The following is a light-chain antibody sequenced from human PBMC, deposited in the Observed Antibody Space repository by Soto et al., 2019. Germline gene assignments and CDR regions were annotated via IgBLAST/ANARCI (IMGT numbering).Light chain of an antibody. J-gene: IGLJ1*01. V-gene: IGLV2-23*03. CDR1: SSDVGSYNL. CDR2: EGS. Sequence: LTQPASVSGSPGQSITISCTGTSSDVGSYNLVSWYQQHPGKAPKLMIYEGSKRPSGVSNRFSGSKSGNTASLTISGLQAEDEADYYCCSYAGSSTFFGTGTKVTVL. CDR3: CSYAGSSTF.